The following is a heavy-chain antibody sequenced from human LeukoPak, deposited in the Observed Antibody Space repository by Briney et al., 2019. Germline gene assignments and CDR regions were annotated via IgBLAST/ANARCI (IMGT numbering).Heavy chain of an antibody. V-gene: IGHV3-11*01. D-gene: IGHD3-10*01. CDR3: ARSITMVRGVILGEFDY. Sequence: GGSLRLSCAASGFTFSDYYMSWIRQAPGKGLEWVSYISSSGSTIYYADSVKGRFTISRDNAENSLYLQMNSLRAEDTAVYYCARSITMVRGVILGEFDYWGQGTLVTVSS. CDR2: ISSSGSTI. J-gene: IGHJ4*02. CDR1: GFTFSDYY.